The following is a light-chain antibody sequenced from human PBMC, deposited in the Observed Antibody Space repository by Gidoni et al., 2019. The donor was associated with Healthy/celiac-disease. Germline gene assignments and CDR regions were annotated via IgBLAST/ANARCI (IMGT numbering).Light chain of an antibody. CDR1: QSVSSY. V-gene: IGKV3-11*01. J-gene: IGKJ2*01. CDR2: DAS. Sequence: EIVLTQSPATLSLSPGERATLSCRASQSVSSYLAWYQQKPGQAPQLLIYDASNRATGIPARFSGSGSGTDFTLTISSLEPEDFAVYYCQQRVFXQXTKLEIK. CDR3: QQRV.